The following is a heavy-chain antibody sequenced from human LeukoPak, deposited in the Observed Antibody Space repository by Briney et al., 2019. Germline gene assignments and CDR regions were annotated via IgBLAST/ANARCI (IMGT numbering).Heavy chain of an antibody. D-gene: IGHD2-2*01. CDR2: IGQDGTEK. CDR1: GFNFSSHW. V-gene: IGHV3-7*01. Sequence: GGSLRLSCAASGFNFSSHWMRWVRQAPGKGLEWVANIGQDGTEKNYVDSVKGRFTISRDNAKNSLYLQMSSLRAEDTAVYHCARGYCSGTSCFGAFDMWGQGTMVPVSS. J-gene: IGHJ3*02. CDR3: ARGYCSGTSCFGAFDM.